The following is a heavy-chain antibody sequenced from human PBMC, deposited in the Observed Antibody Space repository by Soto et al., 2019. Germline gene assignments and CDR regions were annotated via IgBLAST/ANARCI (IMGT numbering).Heavy chain of an antibody. D-gene: IGHD3-16*01. Sequence: PSETLSLTCTVSGASITGSFFWSWIRQPAGXGLEWIGRFSLSGTTNYNPSLRSRVTMSADVSKNQFSLRLTSVTAADTALYYCARGMTPPRAPAWYYLDSWGQGTLVTVSS. CDR3: ARGMTPPRAPAWYYLDS. V-gene: IGHV4-4*07. J-gene: IGHJ4*02. CDR2: FSLSGTT. CDR1: GASITGSFF.